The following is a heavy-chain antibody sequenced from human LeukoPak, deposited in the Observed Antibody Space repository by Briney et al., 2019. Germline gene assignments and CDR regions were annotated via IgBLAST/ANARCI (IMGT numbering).Heavy chain of an antibody. Sequence: PGGSLRLSCAASGFTFSSYSINWVRQAPGKGLEWVSSISSSSSYIYYADSVKGRFTISRDNAKNSLYLQMNSLRAEDTAVYYCAREYGSGSYYEDYWGQGTPVTVSS. CDR3: AREYGSGSYYEDY. CDR1: GFTFSSYS. D-gene: IGHD3-10*01. CDR2: ISSSSSYI. V-gene: IGHV3-21*01. J-gene: IGHJ4*02.